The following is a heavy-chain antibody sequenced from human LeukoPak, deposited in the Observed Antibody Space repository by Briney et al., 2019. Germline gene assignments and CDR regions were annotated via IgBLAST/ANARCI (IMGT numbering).Heavy chain of an antibody. V-gene: IGHV3-53*01. CDR2: IYSDNT. Sequence: GGSLRLSCTVSGFTVSSNSMSWVRQAPGKGLEWVSFIYSDNTHYSDSVKGRFTISRDNSKNTLYLQMNSLRAEDTAVYYCAKAASCRVLQEANMDIWGKGTTV. D-gene: IGHD2-8*02. CDR3: AKAASCRVLQEANMDI. CDR1: GFTVSSNS. J-gene: IGHJ6*03.